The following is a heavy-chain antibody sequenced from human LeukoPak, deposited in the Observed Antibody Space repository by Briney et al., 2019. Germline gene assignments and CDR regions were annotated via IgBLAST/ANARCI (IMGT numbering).Heavy chain of an antibody. Sequence: GGSLRLSCAASGFTFSSYEMNWVRQAPGKGLEWVSYISSSGSTIYYADSVKGRFTISRDNAKNSLYLQMNSLRAEDTAVYYCARVQSRVSWRMQVWPRDAFDIWGQGAMVTVSS. D-gene: IGHD5/OR15-5a*01. J-gene: IGHJ3*02. CDR2: ISSSGSTI. CDR1: GFTFSSYE. CDR3: ARVQSRVSWRMQVWPRDAFDI. V-gene: IGHV3-48*03.